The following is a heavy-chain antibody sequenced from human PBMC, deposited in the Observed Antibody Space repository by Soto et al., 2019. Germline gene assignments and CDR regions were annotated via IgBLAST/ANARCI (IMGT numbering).Heavy chain of an antibody. D-gene: IGHD6-13*01. J-gene: IGHJ4*02. CDR2: INPSGGST. CDR1: GYTFTSYY. Sequence: ASVKVSCKASGYTFTSYYMHWVRQAPGQGLEWMGIINPSGGSTSYAQKFQGRVTMTRDTSTSTVYMELSSLRSEDTAVYYCARAWYSSSWSFTSFDYSGQGTLVTVSS. V-gene: IGHV1-46*01. CDR3: ARAWYSSSWSFTSFDY.